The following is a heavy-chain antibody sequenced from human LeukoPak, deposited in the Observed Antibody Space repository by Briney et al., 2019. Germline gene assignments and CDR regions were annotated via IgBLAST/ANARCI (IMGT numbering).Heavy chain of an antibody. CDR3: ARGRGGSYDY. J-gene: IGHJ4*02. Sequence: GGSLRLSCAASGFTFSSYAMHWARQAPGKGLEYVSAIRSDGGKTFYADSVKDRFTISRDNSKNTLYLQMGSLRAEDTAVYYCARGRGGSYDYWGQGILVTVSS. CDR2: IRSDGGKT. D-gene: IGHD1-26*01. CDR1: GFTFSSYA. V-gene: IGHV3-64*02.